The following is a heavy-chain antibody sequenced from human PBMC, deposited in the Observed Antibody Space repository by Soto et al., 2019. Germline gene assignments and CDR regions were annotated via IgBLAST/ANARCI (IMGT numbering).Heavy chain of an antibody. CDR3: ARHDMVGYFVLQQ. CDR1: GAPIGRNSYY. J-gene: IGHJ1*01. CDR2: IYSSGTA. D-gene: IGHD3-10*01. Sequence: SETLSLTCNVSGAPIGRNSYYWGWIRQPPGKGLEWIGNIYSSGTAYYNPSLKSRASISVDKSTNELSLSLTSVTAADTAVYYCARHDMVGYFVLQQWGHGTLVTVSS. V-gene: IGHV4-39*07.